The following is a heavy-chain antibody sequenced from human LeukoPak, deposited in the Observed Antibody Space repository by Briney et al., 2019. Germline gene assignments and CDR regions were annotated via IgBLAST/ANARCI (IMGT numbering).Heavy chain of an antibody. Sequence: GGSLRLSCAASGFTFGSYAMSWVRRAPGKGLEWVSTIGAIAGSTYYADSVKGRFTVSRDNSKNTLYLQMNSLRAEDTAVYYCCVGVTYQEFDYWGQGTLVTVSS. CDR2: IGAIAGST. J-gene: IGHJ4*02. D-gene: IGHD1-26*01. CDR3: CVGVTYQEFDY. V-gene: IGHV3-23*01. CDR1: GFTFGSYA.